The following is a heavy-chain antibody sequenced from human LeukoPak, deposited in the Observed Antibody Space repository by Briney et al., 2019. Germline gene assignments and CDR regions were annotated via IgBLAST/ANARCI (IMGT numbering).Heavy chain of an antibody. Sequence: GGSLRLSCAASGFTFSSYGMHWVRQAPGKGLEWVAVISYDGSNKYYADSVKGRFTISRDNSKNTLYLQMNSLRAEDTAVYYCARAAVRGVPKTRYYYGMDVWGQGTTVTVSS. CDR2: ISYDGSNK. CDR3: ARAAVRGVPKTRYYYGMDV. D-gene: IGHD3-10*01. J-gene: IGHJ6*02. CDR1: GFTFSSYG. V-gene: IGHV3-30*03.